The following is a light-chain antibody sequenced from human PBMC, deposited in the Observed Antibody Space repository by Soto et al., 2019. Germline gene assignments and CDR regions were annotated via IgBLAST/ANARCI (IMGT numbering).Light chain of an antibody. J-gene: IGKJ2*01. V-gene: IGKV3-11*01. CDR1: QSVGSY. CDR2: NAS. Sequence: EIVLTQSPATLSLSPGERATLSCRASQSVGSYLAWYRQKTGQAPRLLIYNASNRATGIPARFSGSGSGTDFTLTIGSLEPEDSAVYYCQQRSNWPPEYTFGQGTKLEIK. CDR3: QQRSNWPPEYT.